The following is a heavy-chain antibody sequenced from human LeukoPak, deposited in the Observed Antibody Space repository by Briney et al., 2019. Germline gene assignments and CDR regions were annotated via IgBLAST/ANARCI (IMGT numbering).Heavy chain of an antibody. CDR3: TTDSWLDN. CDR1: GFTFNNAW. V-gene: IGHV3-15*01. J-gene: IGHJ4*02. Sequence: PGGSLRLSCAASGFTFNNAWMSWIRRAPGKGLEWVGRIKSKADGGTTDYAAPMKGRFTISRDDSRNTLYLQMNSLKTEDTAVYYCTTDSWLDNWGQGTLVTVSS. CDR2: IKSKADGGTT. D-gene: IGHD5-12*01.